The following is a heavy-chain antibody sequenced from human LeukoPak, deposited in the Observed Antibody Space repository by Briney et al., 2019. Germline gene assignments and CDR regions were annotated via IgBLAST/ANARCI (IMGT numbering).Heavy chain of an antibody. V-gene: IGHV3-23*01. CDR1: GFTFSSYA. CDR2: ISGSGGST. J-gene: IGHJ5*02. D-gene: IGHD3-10*01. Sequence: GGSLRLSCAVSGFTFSSYAMSWVRQAPGKGLEWVSAISGSGGSTYYADSVKGRFTISRDNSKNTLYLQMNSLRAEDPAVYCCAKRPYYYGSGSYCQAYNWFDPWGQGTLVTVSS. CDR3: AKRPYYYGSGSYCQAYNWFDP.